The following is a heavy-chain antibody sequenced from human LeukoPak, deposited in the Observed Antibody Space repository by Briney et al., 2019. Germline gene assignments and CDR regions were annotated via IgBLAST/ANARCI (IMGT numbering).Heavy chain of an antibody. CDR1: GFTFSTYW. CDR3: VRGSGSPDY. D-gene: IGHD1-26*01. Sequence: PGGSLRLSCAASGFTFSTYWMSWVRQAPGKGLEWVANIKQDGSEKYYVDSVKGRFTISRDNAKNSLYLQMNSLRAEDTAVYFCVRGSGSPDYWRQGTLVTVSS. CDR2: IKQDGSEK. J-gene: IGHJ4*02. V-gene: IGHV3-7*04.